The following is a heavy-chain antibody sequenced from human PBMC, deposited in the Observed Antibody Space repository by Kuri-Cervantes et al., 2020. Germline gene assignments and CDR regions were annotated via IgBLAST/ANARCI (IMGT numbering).Heavy chain of an antibody. CDR1: GYTFNSYGNSYG. CDR3: AMAGSSWYSPPGDAFDP. J-gene: IGHJ5*02. V-gene: IGHV1-18*01. CDR2: NSAFNGNT. D-gene: IGHD6-13*01. Sequence: ASVKVSCKASGYTFNSYGNSYGISWVRQAPGQVLEWMGWNSAFNGNTNHAQKFQGRVTMTTDTSTSTAYMELRRLRSDDTAVYYCAMAGSSWYSPPGDAFDPWGQGTLVTVSS.